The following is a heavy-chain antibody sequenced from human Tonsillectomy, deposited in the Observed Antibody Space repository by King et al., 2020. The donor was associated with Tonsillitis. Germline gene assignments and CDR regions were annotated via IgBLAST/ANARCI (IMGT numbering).Heavy chain of an antibody. CDR3: ARAHSSGYWAYNYYMDV. Sequence: QVQLVESGAEVKKPGSSVKVSCKASGGAFSNYAISWVRQAPGHRLEWMGGIIPPFGTAEYALRFQGRVTITADESTSTAYMELSSLRSEDSAVYYCARAHSSGYWAYNYYMDVWGKGTTVTVSS. CDR2: IIPPFGTA. J-gene: IGHJ6*03. V-gene: IGHV1-69*01. CDR1: GGAFSNYA. D-gene: IGHD3-22*01.